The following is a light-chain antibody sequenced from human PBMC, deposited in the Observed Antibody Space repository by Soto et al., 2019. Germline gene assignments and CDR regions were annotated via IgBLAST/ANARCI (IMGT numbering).Light chain of an antibody. CDR2: DVS. CDR1: NSDVGGYNY. Sequence: QSVLTQPASVSGSPGQSITISCTGTNSDVGGYNYVSWYQQHPGKAPKLMISDVSNRPSGVSNRFSGSKSGNTASLTISGLQAEDEADYYCSSYTGSSVIFGGGTKLTVL. J-gene: IGLJ2*01. V-gene: IGLV2-14*01. CDR3: SSYTGSSVI.